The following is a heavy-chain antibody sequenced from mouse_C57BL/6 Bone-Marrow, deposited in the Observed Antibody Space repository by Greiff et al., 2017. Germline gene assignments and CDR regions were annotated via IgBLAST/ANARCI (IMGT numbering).Heavy chain of an antibody. V-gene: IGHV1-78*01. Sequence: VKLVESDAELVKPGASVKISCKVSGYTFTDHTIHWMKQRPEQGLEWIGYIYPRDGSTKYNEKFKGKATLTADKSSSTAYMQLNSLTSEDSAVYFCARLGISNYSYYFDYWGQGTTLTVSS. CDR3: ARLGISNYSYYFDY. D-gene: IGHD2-5*01. J-gene: IGHJ2*01. CDR2: IYPRDGST. CDR1: GYTFTDHT.